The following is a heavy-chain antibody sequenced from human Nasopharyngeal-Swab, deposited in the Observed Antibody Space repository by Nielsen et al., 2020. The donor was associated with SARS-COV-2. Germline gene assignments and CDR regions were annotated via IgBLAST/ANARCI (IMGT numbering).Heavy chain of an antibody. D-gene: IGHD1-7*01. Sequence: GESLKISCAASGFTFSAYGMTWVRQAAGKGLEGVSGISRSGNSVDYAGSVKGRFTTSRDNSKNTVYLQMARLRVEDTALYYCVQGTTAPDVWGQGTLVTVSS. CDR3: VQGTTAPDV. J-gene: IGHJ4*02. CDR2: ISRSGNSV. CDR1: GFTFSAYG. V-gene: IGHV3-23*01.